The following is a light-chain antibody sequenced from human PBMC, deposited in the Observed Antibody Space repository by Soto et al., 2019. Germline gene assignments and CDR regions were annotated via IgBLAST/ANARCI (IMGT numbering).Light chain of an antibody. Sequence: QAVVTQPPSASGTPGQRVTISCSGSSSNIGSKTVNWYQQLPGTAPKVLIYSNSQRPSGVPDRFSGSKSGTSGYLAISGLQSEDEADYYCAAWDDTLNGWVFGGGTKLTVL. CDR3: AAWDDTLNGWV. V-gene: IGLV1-44*01. CDR2: SNS. CDR1: SSNIGSKT. J-gene: IGLJ3*02.